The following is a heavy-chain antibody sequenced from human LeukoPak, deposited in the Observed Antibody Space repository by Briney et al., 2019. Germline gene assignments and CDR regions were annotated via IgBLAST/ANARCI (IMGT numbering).Heavy chain of an antibody. CDR3: ATGFLGGYDFWSGYYTGFDP. CDR1: GYTFTGYY. J-gene: IGHJ5*02. D-gene: IGHD3-3*01. Sequence: ASVKVSCKASGYTFTGYYMHWVRQAPGQGLEWMGWINPNSGGTNYAQKFQGWVTMTRDTSISTAYMELSSLRSEDTAVYYCATGFLGGYDFWSGYYTGFDPWGQGTLVTVSS. CDR2: INPNSGGT. V-gene: IGHV1-2*04.